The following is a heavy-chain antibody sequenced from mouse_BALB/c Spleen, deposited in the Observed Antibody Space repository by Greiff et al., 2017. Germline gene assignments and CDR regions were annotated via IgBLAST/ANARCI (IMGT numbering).Heavy chain of an antibody. CDR1: GFNIKDTY. CDR3: ARPAYYGNYVWFAY. Sequence: VQLQQSGAELVKPGASVKLSCTASGFNIKDTYMHWVKQRPEQGLEWIGRIDPANGNTKYDPKFQGKATITADTSSNTAYLQLSSLTSEDTAVYYCARPAYYGNYVWFAYWGQGTLVTVSA. CDR2: IDPANGNT. J-gene: IGHJ3*01. D-gene: IGHD2-10*01. V-gene: IGHV14-3*02.